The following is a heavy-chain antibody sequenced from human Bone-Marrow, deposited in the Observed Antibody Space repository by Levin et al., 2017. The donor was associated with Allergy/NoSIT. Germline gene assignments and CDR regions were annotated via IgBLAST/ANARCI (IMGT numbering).Heavy chain of an antibody. CDR2: INPHSGDT. V-gene: IGHV1-2*02. Sequence: ASVKVSCQASGYTFTGYFMHWVRQVPGQGLQWMGWINPHSGDTNYGENSQGRVTMTRDTSISTAYMDLSGLRSDDTAVYFCARGDSSAYPLYGLDVWGQGTTVTVSS. D-gene: IGHD3-22*01. CDR3: ARGDSSAYPLYGLDV. CDR1: GYTFTGYF. J-gene: IGHJ6*02.